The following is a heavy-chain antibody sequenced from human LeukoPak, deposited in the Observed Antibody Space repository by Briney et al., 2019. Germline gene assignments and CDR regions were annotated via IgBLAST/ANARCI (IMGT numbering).Heavy chain of an antibody. V-gene: IGHV1-69*05. CDR2: IIPIFGTA. D-gene: IGHD5-12*01. CDR1: GGTFSSYA. Sequence: SVKVSCKASGGTFSSYAISWVRQAPGQGLEWMGGIIPIFGTANYAQKFQGRVTMTRDMSTSTVYMDLSSLRSEDTAVYYCAKDPQEGWLRFFDYWGQGTLVTVSS. J-gene: IGHJ4*02. CDR3: AKDPQEGWLRFFDY.